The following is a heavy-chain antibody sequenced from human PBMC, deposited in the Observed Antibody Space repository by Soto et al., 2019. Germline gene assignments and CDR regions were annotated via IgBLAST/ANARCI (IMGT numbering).Heavy chain of an antibody. CDR3: GNWVEGSNVYSDY. CDR2: ISGSGNHA. J-gene: IGHJ4*02. Sequence: EVQLLESGGGLVQPGGSRTLSCAASGLFFSAYAMAWARRAPGKGLEWVSAISGSGNHAYYADSVKGRFTISRDNSKNMVYLEMNSLRADDTAVYYCGNWVEGSNVYSDYWGRGTLVTVSS. V-gene: IGHV3-23*01. CDR1: GLFFSAYA. D-gene: IGHD6-13*01.